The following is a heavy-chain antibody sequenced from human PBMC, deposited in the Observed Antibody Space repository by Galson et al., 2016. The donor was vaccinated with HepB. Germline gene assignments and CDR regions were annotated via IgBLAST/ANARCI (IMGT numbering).Heavy chain of an antibody. CDR2: IKEDGSDK. V-gene: IGHV3-7*01. CDR1: GFTFSDYW. D-gene: IGHD2-2*03. Sequence: SLRLSCAASGFTFSDYWMSWVRQAPGKGLEWVANIKEDGSDKYYVDSVKGRFTISRDNAKNSLFLQMNNLRAEDTAVYYCARASQIGYCRGSDCHYFFDYWGQGTLVTVSS. CDR3: ARASQIGYCRGSDCHYFFDY. J-gene: IGHJ4*02.